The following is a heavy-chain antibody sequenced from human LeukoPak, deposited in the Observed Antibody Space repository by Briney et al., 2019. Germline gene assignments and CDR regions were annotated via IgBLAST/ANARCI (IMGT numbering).Heavy chain of an antibody. CDR3: ARDFGWYRADY. CDR2: IKEDGSVK. J-gene: IGHJ4*02. CDR1: GFTFSSHW. D-gene: IGHD6-19*01. V-gene: IGHV3-7*04. Sequence: GGSLRLSCAASGFTFSSHWMSCVRQAPGKGLEWVANIKEDGSVKNYVDSVKGRFTISRDNAKNSLYLQMNSLRAEDTAVYYCARDFGWYRADYWGQGTLVTVSS.